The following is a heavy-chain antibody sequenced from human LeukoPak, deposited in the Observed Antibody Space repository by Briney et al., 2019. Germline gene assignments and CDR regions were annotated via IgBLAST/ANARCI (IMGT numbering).Heavy chain of an antibody. CDR1: GFNFGVYA. Sequence: GGSLRLSCAASGFNFGVYAMTWVRQAPAQGLEWVSTIGGIDGAAHYADSVKGRFTISRDNSKSALYLQMNNLRADDTAVYYCARDSLYYDFWSGPDYYYYGMDVWGQGTTVTVSS. CDR3: ARDSLYYDFWSGPDYYYYGMDV. V-gene: IGHV3-23*01. CDR2: IGGIDGAA. J-gene: IGHJ6*02. D-gene: IGHD3-3*01.